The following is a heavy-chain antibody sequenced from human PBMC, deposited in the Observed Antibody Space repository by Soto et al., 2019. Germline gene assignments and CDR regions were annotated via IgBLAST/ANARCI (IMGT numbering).Heavy chain of an antibody. J-gene: IGHJ4*02. CDR1: GGSISSSSYY. CDR3: ARQIYDSDIGPNFQYYFDS. CDR2: IYYSGST. V-gene: IGHV4-39*01. Sequence: SETLSLTCTVSGGSISSSSYYWGWIRQPPGKGLEWIGSIYYSGSTYYNPSLKSRVTISVDTSKNQCSLKLSSVTAADTAVYYCARQIYDSDIGPNFQYYFDSWGQGTPVTVSS. D-gene: IGHD3-22*01.